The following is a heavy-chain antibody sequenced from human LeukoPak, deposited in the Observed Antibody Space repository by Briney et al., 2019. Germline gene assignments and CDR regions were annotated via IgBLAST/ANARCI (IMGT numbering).Heavy chain of an antibody. Sequence: PSETLSLTCTVSGGSISSYYCSRIRQPAGKGLEWIGRIFTSGSTNYNPSLKSRVTMSVDTSKNQFSLKLSSVTAADTAVYYCARDRWGSSGYFTYFDSWGQGTLVTVSS. CDR1: GGSISSYY. CDR3: ARDRWGSSGYFTYFDS. CDR2: IFTSGST. V-gene: IGHV4-4*07. J-gene: IGHJ4*02. D-gene: IGHD3-22*01.